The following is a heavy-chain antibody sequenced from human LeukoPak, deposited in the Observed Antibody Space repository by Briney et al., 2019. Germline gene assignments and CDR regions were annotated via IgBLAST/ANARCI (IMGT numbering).Heavy chain of an antibody. Sequence: ASVKVSCKVSGHTLSELPMYWVRQAPGEGLEWMGGFVPENDERIYAQKFRGRVTMTEDTSINTAYMELSSLRSNDTAVYYCATEVTSIVPDYWGQGTLVTVSS. V-gene: IGHV1-24*01. CDR1: GHTLSELP. CDR3: ATEVTSIVPDY. CDR2: FVPENDER. D-gene: IGHD2-21*02. J-gene: IGHJ4*02.